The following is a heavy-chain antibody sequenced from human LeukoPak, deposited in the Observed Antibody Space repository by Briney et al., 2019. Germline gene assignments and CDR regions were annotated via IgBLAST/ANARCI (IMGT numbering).Heavy chain of an antibody. CDR3: ARAEGYCSGGSCYYYYYMDV. J-gene: IGHJ6*03. CDR1: GFTFSSYS. CDR2: ISSSSSYI. Sequence: GGSLRLSCAASGFTFSSYSMNWVRQAPGKGLEGVSSISSSSSYIYYADSVKGRFTITRDNAKTSLYLQMNSLRAEDTAVYYCARAEGYCSGGSCYYYYYMDVWGKGTTVTVSS. V-gene: IGHV3-21*01. D-gene: IGHD2-15*01.